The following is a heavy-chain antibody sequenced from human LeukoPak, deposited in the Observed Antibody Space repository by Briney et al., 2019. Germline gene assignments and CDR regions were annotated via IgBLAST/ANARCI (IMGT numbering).Heavy chain of an antibody. CDR1: GGSISSSSYY. D-gene: IGHD1-14*01. CDR3: ARQQPELDY. J-gene: IGHJ4*02. Sequence: SQTLSLTCAVSGGSISSSSYYWGWIRQPPGKGLEWIGSIYHSGNTYYNPSLKSRLTISVDTSKNRFSLKLSSVAAADTAVYYCARQQPELDYWGQGTLVTVSS. V-gene: IGHV4-39*01. CDR2: IYHSGNT.